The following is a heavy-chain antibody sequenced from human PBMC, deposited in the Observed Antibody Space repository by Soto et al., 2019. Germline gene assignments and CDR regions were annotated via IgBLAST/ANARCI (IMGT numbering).Heavy chain of an antibody. CDR1: GDSVSSNSVG. Sequence: PSQTLSLTCAITGDSVSSNSVGWSLVRQSPSRGLEWLGRTYYRSKWYYEYAVSVRGRITINPDTSKNQYSLQLNSVTPEDTAVYFCARGEQYSGRIFDYWGQGTLVTVSS. CDR3: ARGEQYSGRIFDY. J-gene: IGHJ4*01. D-gene: IGHD1-26*01. V-gene: IGHV6-1*01. CDR2: TYYRSKWYY.